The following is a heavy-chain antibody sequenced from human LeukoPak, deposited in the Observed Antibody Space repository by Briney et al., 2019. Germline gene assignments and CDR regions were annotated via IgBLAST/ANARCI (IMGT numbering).Heavy chain of an antibody. CDR3: ARDLQALLWFGELSAFDI. V-gene: IGHV3-30*02. CDR2: IRYDGGSK. D-gene: IGHD3-10*01. CDR1: GFTFSSSG. J-gene: IGHJ3*02. Sequence: GGSLRLSCAASGFTFSSSGMNWVRQAPGKGLEWVAFIRYDGGSKYYADSVKGRFTISRDNAKNTVYLQMNSLRVEDTAVYYCARDLQALLWFGELSAFDIWGQGTMVTVSS.